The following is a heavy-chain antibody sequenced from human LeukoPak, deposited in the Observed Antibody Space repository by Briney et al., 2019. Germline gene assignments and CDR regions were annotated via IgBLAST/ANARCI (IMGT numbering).Heavy chain of an antibody. V-gene: IGHV3-11*01. D-gene: IGHD4-23*01. CDR1: GFTFSDYY. Sequence: TGGSLRLSCAASGFTFSDYYMSWIRQAPGKGLEWVSYISSSGSTIYYAGSVKGRFTVSRDNSKNILYLQMNSLRAEDTAIYYCAKTQGFFDHWGQGSLVTVSS. CDR3: AKTQGFFDH. CDR2: ISSSGSTI. J-gene: IGHJ4*02.